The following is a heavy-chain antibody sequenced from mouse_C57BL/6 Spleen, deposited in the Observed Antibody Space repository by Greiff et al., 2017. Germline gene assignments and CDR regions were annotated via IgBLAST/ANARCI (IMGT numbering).Heavy chain of an antibody. D-gene: IGHD1-1*01. CDR1: GFTFTDYY. Sequence: EVQLVESGGGLVQPGGSLSLSCAASGFTFTDYYMSWVRQPPGKALEWLGFIRNKANGYTTEYSASVKGRFTISRDNSQSILYLQMNALRAEDSATYYCARYKRSYDFDYWGQGTTLTVSS. CDR3: ARYKRSYDFDY. J-gene: IGHJ2*01. CDR2: IRNKANGYTT. V-gene: IGHV7-3*01.